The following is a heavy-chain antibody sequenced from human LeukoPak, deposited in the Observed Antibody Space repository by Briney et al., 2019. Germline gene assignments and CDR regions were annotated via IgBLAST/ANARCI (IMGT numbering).Heavy chain of an antibody. V-gene: IGHV3-48*03. CDR1: GFTFSSYE. J-gene: IGHJ5*02. CDR2: ISSSGSTI. Sequence: GGSLRLSCAASGFTFSSYEMNWVRQAPGKGLEWVSYISSSGSTIYYADSVKGRFTISRDNAKNSLYLQMNSLRAEDTAVHYCARGGDSSPPKFDPWGQGTLVTVSS. CDR3: ARGGDSSPPKFDP. D-gene: IGHD3-22*01.